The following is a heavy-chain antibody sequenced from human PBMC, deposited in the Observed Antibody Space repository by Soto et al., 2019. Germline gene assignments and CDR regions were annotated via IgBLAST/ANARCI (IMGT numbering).Heavy chain of an antibody. CDR2: IYYSGST. Sequence: SETLSLTCTVSGGSIGSSAYYWGWIRQPPGKGLEWIGSIYYSGSTYYNPSLKSRVTISIDTSKNQFSLNLRSVTAADTAVYYCATTYGSGSYWDDYWGQGTLVTVSS. CDR1: GGSIGSSAYY. CDR3: ATTYGSGSYWDDY. V-gene: IGHV4-39*01. J-gene: IGHJ4*02. D-gene: IGHD3-10*01.